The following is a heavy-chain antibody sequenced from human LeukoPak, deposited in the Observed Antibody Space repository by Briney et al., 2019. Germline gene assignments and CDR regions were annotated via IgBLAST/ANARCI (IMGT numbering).Heavy chain of an antibody. D-gene: IGHD1-26*01. CDR3: ARGIVGATTSFDY. CDR2: VSTTGAT. Sequence: GGSLRLSCAASGFTFSSYDMHWVRQGPGKGLEWVSSVSTTGATYYPGSVKGRFTISRENAKNSLYLQMNSLRAGDTALYYCARGIVGATTSFDYWGQGTLVTVSS. J-gene: IGHJ4*02. CDR1: GFTFSSYD. V-gene: IGHV3-13*04.